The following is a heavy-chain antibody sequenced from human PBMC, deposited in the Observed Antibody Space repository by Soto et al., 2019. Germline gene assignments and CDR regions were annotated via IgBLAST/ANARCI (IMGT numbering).Heavy chain of an antibody. CDR3: ANLPLYGSGFDC. CDR1: GFTFDDYA. Sequence: EVQLVESGGGLVQPGVSLRLSCAASGFTFDDYAIHCVRQAPGKGLEWVSGISWNGAASGNVDSLTGRFFISRDNTQNPLYLQMNSLRSEDTAMYYCANLPLYGSGFDCWGQGTLVTVSS. J-gene: IGHJ4*02. D-gene: IGHD3-10*01. V-gene: IGHV3-9*01. CDR2: ISWNGAAS.